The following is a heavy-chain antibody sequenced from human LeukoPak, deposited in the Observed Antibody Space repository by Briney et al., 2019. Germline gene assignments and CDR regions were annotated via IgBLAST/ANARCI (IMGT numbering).Heavy chain of an antibody. CDR1: GFTFSSYA. V-gene: IGHV3-30-3*01. CDR3: ARESYSGSYSPFDY. CDR2: ISYDGGNK. Sequence: GGSLRLSCAASGFTFSSYAMHWVRQAPGKGLEWVAVISYDGGNKYYADSVKGRFTISRDNSKNTLYLQMNSLRAEDTAVYYCARESYSGSYSPFDYWGQGTLVTVSS. J-gene: IGHJ4*02. D-gene: IGHD1-26*01.